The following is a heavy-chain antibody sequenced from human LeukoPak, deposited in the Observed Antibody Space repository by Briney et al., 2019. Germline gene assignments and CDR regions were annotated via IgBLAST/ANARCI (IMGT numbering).Heavy chain of an antibody. CDR2: VFTRGTT. D-gene: IGHD6-19*01. J-gene: IGHJ4*02. CDR1: GGSISSGSYY. Sequence: SETLSLTCTVSGGSISSGSYYWNWIRQPAGKRLEWLGHVFTRGTTNYNASLEGRLTISLDTARNQFSLYLSSVTAADTAMYFCARSSLAVYFDYWGQGTLVTASS. V-gene: IGHV4-61*09. CDR3: ARSSLAVYFDY.